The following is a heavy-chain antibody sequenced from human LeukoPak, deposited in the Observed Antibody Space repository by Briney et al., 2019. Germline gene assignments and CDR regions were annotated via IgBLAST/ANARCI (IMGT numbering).Heavy chain of an antibody. D-gene: IGHD2-21*02. CDR2: IIPIFGTA. CDR3: ARELAYCGGDCYSGYLFDY. CDR1: GGTFSSYA. V-gene: IGHV1-69*05. J-gene: IGHJ4*02. Sequence: GASVKVSCKASGGTFSSYAISWVRQAPGQGLEWMGGIIPIFGTANYAQKFRGRVTITTDESTSTAYMELSSLRSEDTAVYYCARELAYCGGDCYSGYLFDYWGQGTLVTVSS.